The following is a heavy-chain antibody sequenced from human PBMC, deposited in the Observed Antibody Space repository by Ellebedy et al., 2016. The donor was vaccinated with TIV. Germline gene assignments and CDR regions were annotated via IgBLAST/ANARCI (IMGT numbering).Heavy chain of an antibody. Sequence: SETLSLTXSVSGGPISSYYWTWFRQTPGKGLEWIGHISDIGTTNYNPSLRSRVTLSVDMSKNHFSLTLSSVTFADTAVYYCARGSGGTFKWFDPWGQGTLVTVSS. CDR1: GGPISSYY. J-gene: IGHJ5*02. V-gene: IGHV4-59*01. CDR3: ARGSGGTFKWFDP. D-gene: IGHD2-15*01. CDR2: ISDIGTT.